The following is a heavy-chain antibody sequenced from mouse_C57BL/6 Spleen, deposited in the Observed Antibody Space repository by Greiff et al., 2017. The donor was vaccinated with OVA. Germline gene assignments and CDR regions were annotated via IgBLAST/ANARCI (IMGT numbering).Heavy chain of an antibody. Sequence: EVMLVESGGGLVKPGGSLKLSCAASGFTFSSYAMSWVRQTPEKRLEWVATISDGGSYTYYPDNVKGRFTISRDNATNNLYLQMSHLEAEDTAVYYCARDSYYGSSPFDYWGQGTTLTVSS. CDR1: GFTFSSYA. V-gene: IGHV5-4*01. CDR2: ISDGGSYT. CDR3: ARDSYYGSSPFDY. D-gene: IGHD1-1*01. J-gene: IGHJ2*01.